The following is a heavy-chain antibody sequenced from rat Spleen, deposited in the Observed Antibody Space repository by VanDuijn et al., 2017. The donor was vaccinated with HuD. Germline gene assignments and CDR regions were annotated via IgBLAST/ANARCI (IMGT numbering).Heavy chain of an antibody. CDR2: ISYDGSST. J-gene: IGHJ3*01. Sequence: EVQLVESGGGLVQPGRSMKLSCAASGFTFSYYYMAWVRQAPKKGLEWVATISYDGSSTYYRDSVKGRFTISRDIVENTLYLQMSSLRSEDTATYYCTIRDGGFPGWGQGTLVTVSS. CDR1: GFTFSYYY. V-gene: IGHV5-7*01. D-gene: IGHD1-11*01. CDR3: TIRDGGFPG.